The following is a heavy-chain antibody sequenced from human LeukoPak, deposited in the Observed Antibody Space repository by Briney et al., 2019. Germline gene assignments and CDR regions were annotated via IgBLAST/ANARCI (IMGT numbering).Heavy chain of an antibody. D-gene: IGHD3-22*01. CDR1: GFTVSNNH. J-gene: IGHJ3*02. CDR2: TYSDGTT. CDR3: AKGFYDNSASGVFDI. V-gene: IGHV3-53*01. Sequence: GGSLRLSCGASGFTVSNNHMNWVRQAPGKGLEWVSITYSDGTTYYADSVKGRFTISRDNSRNTLYVQMNSLRAEDTAVYYCAKGFYDNSASGVFDIWGQGTMVTVSS.